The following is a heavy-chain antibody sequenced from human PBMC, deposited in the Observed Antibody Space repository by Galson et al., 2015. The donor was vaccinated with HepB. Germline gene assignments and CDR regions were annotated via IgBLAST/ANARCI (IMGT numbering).Heavy chain of an antibody. CDR2: IKQDGSHQ. D-gene: IGHD2-15*01. J-gene: IGHJ4*02. Sequence: SLRLSCAASGFTFHNFWMNWVRQAPGKGLEWVANIKQDGSHQNYVDSVKGRFTISRDNAENSLYLQMSSLRADDTAVYYCARGGDCSGGSCYDPSDYWGQGTLVTVSS. CDR1: GFTFHNFW. V-gene: IGHV3-7*01. CDR3: ARGGDCSGGSCYDPSDY.